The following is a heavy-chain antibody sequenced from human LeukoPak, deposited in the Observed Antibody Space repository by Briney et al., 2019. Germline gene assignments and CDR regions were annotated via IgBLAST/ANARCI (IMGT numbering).Heavy chain of an antibody. CDR3: ARRGRDKAEYAPGSYDRSWGY. CDR2: MNPNSGNT. J-gene: IGHJ4*02. D-gene: IGHD3-10*01. CDR1: GYTFTSYX. V-gene: IGHV1-8*01. Sequence: XGYTFTSYXXXXVRQATGQGLXXMXWMNPNSGNTGYAQKFQGRVTMTRNTSISTAYMELSSLRSEDTAVHYCARRGRDKAEYAPGSYDRSWGYWGQGTLVTVSS.